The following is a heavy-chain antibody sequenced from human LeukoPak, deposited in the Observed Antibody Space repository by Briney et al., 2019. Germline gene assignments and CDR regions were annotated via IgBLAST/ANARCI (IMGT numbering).Heavy chain of an antibody. Sequence: GESLKISCKGSGYSFTTYWIGWVRQMPGKGLEWMGIIYPGDSGTRYSPSFPGQVTISADKSISTAYMQWSSLKASDTAIYYCARQVVVAADVDYWGQGTLVTVSS. J-gene: IGHJ4*02. CDR3: ARQVVVAADVDY. CDR1: GYSFTTYW. V-gene: IGHV5-51*01. CDR2: IYPGDSGT. D-gene: IGHD2-15*01.